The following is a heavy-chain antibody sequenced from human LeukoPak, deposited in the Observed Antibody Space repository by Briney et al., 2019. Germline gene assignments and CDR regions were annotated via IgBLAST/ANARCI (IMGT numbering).Heavy chain of an antibody. CDR1: GYTLTELS. D-gene: IGHD4-11*01. V-gene: IGHV1-24*01. CDR3: AGVTRASYWFDP. J-gene: IGHJ5*02. CDR2: FDHEGGKK. Sequence: ASVKVSCKVSGYTLTELSMPWVRHSPGKGLEWMGGFDHEGGKKIYAQKLQGRVTMTEDTSTDIAYMELSSLRAEDTAVYYCAGVTRASYWFDPWGQGTLVTVSS.